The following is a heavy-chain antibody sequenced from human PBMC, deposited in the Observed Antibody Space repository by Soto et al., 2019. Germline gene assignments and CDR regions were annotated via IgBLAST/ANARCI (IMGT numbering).Heavy chain of an antibody. CDR2: ISGNGVYK. J-gene: IGHJ5*02. V-gene: IGHV3-23*01. CDR3: AKYTVTEDLVGS. D-gene: IGHD4-17*01. Sequence: EVQLLESGGDLVQPGGSLRLSCAASGFTFTSYAMGWVRQAPGKGLDWVSGISGNGVYKFYADSVRGRFTISRDNSKNTLYLQMSALSTEDTAVYFCAKYTVTEDLVGSWGQGALVIVSS. CDR1: GFTFTSYA.